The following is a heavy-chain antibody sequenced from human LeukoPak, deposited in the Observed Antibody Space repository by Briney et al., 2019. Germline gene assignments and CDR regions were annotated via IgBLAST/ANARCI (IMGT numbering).Heavy chain of an antibody. CDR3: AREFPDCSSTSCSQYYYYYMDV. J-gene: IGHJ6*03. D-gene: IGHD2-2*01. CDR2: IYTSGST. Sequence: PSETLSLTCTVSGGSISSYYWSWIRQPAGKGLEWIGRIYTSGSTNYNPSLKSRVTMSVDTSKNQFSLKLSSVTAADTAVYYCAREFPDCSSTSCSQYYYYYMDVWGKGTTVTVSS. CDR1: GGSISSYY. V-gene: IGHV4-4*07.